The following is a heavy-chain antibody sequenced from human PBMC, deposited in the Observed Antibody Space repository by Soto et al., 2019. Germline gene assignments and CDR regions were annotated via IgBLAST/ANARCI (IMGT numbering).Heavy chain of an antibody. CDR2: THNSGIT. CDR1: NGSISTSDYY. CDR3: AAKPYKNYGEYY. Sequence: QVQLQESGPGLARPLQTLSLTCNVSNGSISTSDYYWSWIRQTPAKGLEWNGYTHNSGITYSNPSLKSRLTISLGTPKNQFSLKLTSATAADTAVYYCAAKPYKNYGEYYWGQGSLVTVSS. J-gene: IGHJ4*02. D-gene: IGHD4-4*01. V-gene: IGHV4-30-4*01.